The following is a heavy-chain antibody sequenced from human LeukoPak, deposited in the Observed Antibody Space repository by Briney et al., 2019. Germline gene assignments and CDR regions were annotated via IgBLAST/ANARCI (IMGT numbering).Heavy chain of an antibody. J-gene: IGHJ4*02. Sequence: ASVKVSCKASGGTFSSYAISWVRQAPGQGLEWMGRIIPILGIANYAQKFQGRVTITADKSTSTAYMELSSLRSEDTAVYYCARESIAARVGFDYWGQGTLVTVSS. CDR2: IIPILGIA. V-gene: IGHV1-69*04. CDR1: GGTFSSYA. D-gene: IGHD6-6*01. CDR3: ARESIAARVGFDY.